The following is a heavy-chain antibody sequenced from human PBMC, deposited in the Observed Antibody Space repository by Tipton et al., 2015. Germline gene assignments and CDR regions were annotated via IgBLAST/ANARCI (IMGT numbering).Heavy chain of an antibody. CDR3: ARDLEHGMDV. J-gene: IGHJ6*02. CDR1: GGSVSSGSFY. D-gene: IGHD3-3*01. Sequence: TLSLTCTVSGGSVSSGSFYWGWFRHPPGKGLEWIGYISFSDTTHYNPSLKSRITISLNTSKNQFSLKMSSVTAADTAVYYCARDLEHGMDVWGQGTTVTFS. CDR2: ISFSDTT. V-gene: IGHV4-61*01.